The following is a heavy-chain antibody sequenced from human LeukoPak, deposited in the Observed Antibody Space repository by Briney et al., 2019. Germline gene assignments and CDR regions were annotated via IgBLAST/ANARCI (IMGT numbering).Heavy chain of an antibody. CDR2: IYYSGST. D-gene: IGHD3-3*01. CDR1: GGSINSSSYY. CDR3: ARHPPGSRREFFMDV. V-gene: IGHV4-39*01. Sequence: SETLSLTCTVSGGSINSSSYYWGWIRQPPGKGLEWIGSIYYSGSTYYNPSLKSRVTISVDTSKNQFSLKLSSVTAADTAAYYCARHPPGSRREFFMDVWGKGTTVTVSS. J-gene: IGHJ6*03.